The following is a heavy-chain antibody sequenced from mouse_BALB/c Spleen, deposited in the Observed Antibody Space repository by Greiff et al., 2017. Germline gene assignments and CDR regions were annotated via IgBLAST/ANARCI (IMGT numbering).Heavy chain of an antibody. V-gene: IGHV8-8*01. J-gene: IGHJ4*01. CDR3: ARIGGTVVEDYAMDD. Sequence: QVQLQQSGPGILQPSQTLSLTCSFSGFSLSTSGMGVGWIRPPSGQGLEWLAHIWWDDVKRYNPALKSRLTISKDTSSSQVFLKIASVDTADTATYYCARIGGTVVEDYAMDDWGQGTSGTVSS. CDR2: IWWDDVK. D-gene: IGHD1-1*01. CDR1: GFSLSTSGMG.